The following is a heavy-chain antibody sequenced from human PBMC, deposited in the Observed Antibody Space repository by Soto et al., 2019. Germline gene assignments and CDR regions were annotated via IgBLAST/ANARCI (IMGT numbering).Heavy chain of an antibody. CDR2: MNPNSGNT. Sequence: QVRLVQSGAEVKKPGASVKVSCKASGYTFTSYDINWVRQATGQGLEWIGWMNPNSGNTGYAQKFQGRVTMTRNTSISTAYMELSSLTSEDTAVYYCARANSYCDFWSGYLGPGMKLKSDPWGQGSLVTVSS. CDR1: GYTFTSYD. D-gene: IGHD3-3*01. V-gene: IGHV1-8*01. J-gene: IGHJ5*02. CDR3: ARANSYCDFWSGYLGPGMKLKSDP.